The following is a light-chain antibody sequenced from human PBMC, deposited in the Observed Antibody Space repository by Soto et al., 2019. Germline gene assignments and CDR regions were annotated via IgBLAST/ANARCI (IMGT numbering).Light chain of an antibody. CDR2: DAS. J-gene: IGKJ4*01. Sequence: DIQLTQSPYSLSVSVGGRVTLTGRASQSISTYLNWYQQKPGKAPKLLIYDASNLETGIPSRFSGSGSGTNFSLTITSLQPEDIATYYCQQYENLPLTFGGGTKV. CDR3: QQYENLPLT. CDR1: QSISTY. V-gene: IGKV1-33*01.